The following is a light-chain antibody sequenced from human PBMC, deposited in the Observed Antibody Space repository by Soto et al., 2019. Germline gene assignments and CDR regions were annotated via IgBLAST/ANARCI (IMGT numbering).Light chain of an antibody. CDR1: QSLLHSNGYNY. CDR3: MQALQTPFT. V-gene: IGKV2-28*01. J-gene: IGKJ3*01. Sequence: DIVMTQSPLSLPVTPGEPASISCRSSQSLLHSNGYNYLDWYLQKPGQSPQLLIYLGSNRDSGVPARFSGSGSGTDFTLKISRVEAEDVGVYYCMQALQTPFTFGPGTKVDIK. CDR2: LGS.